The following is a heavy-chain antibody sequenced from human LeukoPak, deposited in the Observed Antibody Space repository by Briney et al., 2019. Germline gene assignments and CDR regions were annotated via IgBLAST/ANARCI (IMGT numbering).Heavy chain of an antibody. CDR1: GFTFSSYA. CDR3: AREVPPDYYYYGMDV. V-gene: IGHV3-30-3*01. CDR2: ISYDGSNK. J-gene: IGHJ6*02. Sequence: GGSLRLSCAASGFTFSSYAMHWVRQAPGKGLEWVAVISYDGSNKYYADSVKGRFTISRDNSKNTLYLQMNSLRAEDTAVYYCAREVPPDYYYYGMDVWGQGTTVTVSS. D-gene: IGHD1-1*01.